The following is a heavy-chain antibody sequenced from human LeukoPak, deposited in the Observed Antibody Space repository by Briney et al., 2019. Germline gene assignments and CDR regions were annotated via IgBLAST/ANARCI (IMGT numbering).Heavy chain of an antibody. Sequence: ASVKVSCKVSGYTLTELSMHWVRQAPGKGLEWMGGFDPEDGETIYAQKFQGRVTMTEDTSTDTAYMELSSLRSEDTAVYYCATYHPDTAMLAGMDAWGKGTTVTVSS. CDR3: ATYHPDTAMLAGMDA. CDR2: FDPEDGET. V-gene: IGHV1-24*01. CDR1: GYTLTELS. D-gene: IGHD5-18*01. J-gene: IGHJ6*04.